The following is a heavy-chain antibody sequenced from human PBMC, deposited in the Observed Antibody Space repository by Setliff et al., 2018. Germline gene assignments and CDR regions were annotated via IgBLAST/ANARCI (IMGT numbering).Heavy chain of an antibody. V-gene: IGHV1-3*01. D-gene: IGHD1-26*01. CDR2: INAGNGNT. CDR3: ARVPVVGATKLYWFDP. J-gene: IGHJ5*02. CDR1: GYAFTDNY. Sequence: ASVKVSCKTSGYAFTDNYIHWVRQAPGQRLDWMGWINAGNGNTKYSQKFQGRVTITRDTSASTAYMELSSLRSEDTAVYYCARVPVVGATKLYWFDPWGQGTLVTDSS.